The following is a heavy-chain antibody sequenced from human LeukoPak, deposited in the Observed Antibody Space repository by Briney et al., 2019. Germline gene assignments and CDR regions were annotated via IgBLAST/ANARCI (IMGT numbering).Heavy chain of an antibody. CDR3: ARVGGHCTSTSCPPPDY. J-gene: IGHJ4*02. Sequence: GGSLRLSCTASGSTFSSSGMHWVRQAPGKGLEWVSFIDSSSRYIYQADSVKGRFTISRDNAKSSVFLQMNSLRAEDTAVYYCARVGGHCTSTSCPPPDYWGQGTLVTVSS. D-gene: IGHD2-2*01. V-gene: IGHV3-21*01. CDR1: GSTFSSSG. CDR2: IDSSSRYI.